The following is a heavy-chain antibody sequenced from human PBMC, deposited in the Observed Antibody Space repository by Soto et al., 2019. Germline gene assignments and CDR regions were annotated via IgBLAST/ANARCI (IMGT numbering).Heavy chain of an antibody. J-gene: IGHJ4*02. Sequence: GGSLRLSCAASGLTFSSYAMSWVRQAPGKGLEWVSAISGSGGSTYYADSVKGRFTISRDNSKNTLYLQMNSLRAEDTAVYYCAKSSSYYYDSSGPTANFDYWGQGTLVTVSS. CDR3: AKSSSYYYDSSGPTANFDY. D-gene: IGHD3-22*01. CDR2: ISGSGGST. V-gene: IGHV3-23*01. CDR1: GLTFSSYA.